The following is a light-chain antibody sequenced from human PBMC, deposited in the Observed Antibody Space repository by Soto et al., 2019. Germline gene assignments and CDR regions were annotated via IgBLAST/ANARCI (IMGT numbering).Light chain of an antibody. V-gene: IGKV3-15*01. CDR1: QSVSSN. Sequence: ETMMTHSPATLSVSPGERATLSCRASQSVSSNLAWYQQKPGQAPRLLIYGASTRATGIPARFSGSGSGAEFTLTISSLQSEDFAVYYCQQYNNWPQTFGQGTKVDIK. CDR2: GAS. CDR3: QQYNNWPQT. J-gene: IGKJ1*01.